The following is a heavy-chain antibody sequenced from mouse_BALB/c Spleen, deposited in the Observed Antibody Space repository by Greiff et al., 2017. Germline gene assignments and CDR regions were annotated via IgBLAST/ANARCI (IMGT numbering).Heavy chain of an antibody. CDR2: ISSGGSYT. CDR1: GFTFSSYA. V-gene: IGHV5-9-3*01. CDR3: ARAGGYDEGAWFAY. D-gene: IGHD2-14*01. Sequence: EVKLVESGGGLVKPGGSLKLSCAASGFTFSSYAMSWVRQTPEKRLEWVATISSGGSYTYYPDSVKGRFTISRDNAKNTLYLQMSSLRSEDTAMYYCARAGGYDEGAWFAYWGQGTLGTVSA. J-gene: IGHJ3*01.